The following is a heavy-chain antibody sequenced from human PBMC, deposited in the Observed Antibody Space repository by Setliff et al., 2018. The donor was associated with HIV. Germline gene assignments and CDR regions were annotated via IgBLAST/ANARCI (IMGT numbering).Heavy chain of an antibody. CDR2: ISTFDGNT. CDR1: GYNFFSYG. CDR3: AREVGSKMETDTGGFKI. V-gene: IGHV1-18*01. J-gene: IGHJ3*02. Sequence: GASVKVSCKASGYNFFSYGISWVRQAPGQGLEWMGWISTFDGNTDYAQNVQDRVTMTTDTSTSTAYMELYSLISEDTAVYYCAREVGSKMETDTGGFKIWGQGTTVTVSS. D-gene: IGHD2-8*02.